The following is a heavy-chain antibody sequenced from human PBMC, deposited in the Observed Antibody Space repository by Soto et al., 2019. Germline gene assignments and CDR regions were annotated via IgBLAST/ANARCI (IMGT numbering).Heavy chain of an antibody. V-gene: IGHV4-61*01. CDR1: GGSVSSGNYY. J-gene: IGHJ4*02. CDR2: FYYTGSI. D-gene: IGHD3-22*01. CDR3: ARSMFYSDASNSSPFHY. Sequence: PSETLSLTCSVSGGSVSSGNYYWSWIRQPPGKGLEWIGYFYYTGSINYNPSLKSRVTISIDASKNQFSLRLNSVTAADTAVYYCARSMFYSDASNSSPFHYWGQGTLVTVS.